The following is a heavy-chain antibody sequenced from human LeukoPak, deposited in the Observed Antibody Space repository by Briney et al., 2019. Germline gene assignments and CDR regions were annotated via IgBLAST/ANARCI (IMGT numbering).Heavy chain of an antibody. CDR3: ARQAGDCSSTSCYTVGFDP. J-gene: IGHJ5*02. Sequence: ASVKVSCKASGYTFTSYAMHWVRQAPGQRLEWMGWINAGNGNTKYSQKFQGRVTITRDTSASTAYMELSSLRSEDTAVYYCARQAGDCSSTSCYTVGFDPWGQGTLVTVSS. CDR1: GYTFTSYA. D-gene: IGHD2-2*02. CDR2: INAGNGNT. V-gene: IGHV1-3*01.